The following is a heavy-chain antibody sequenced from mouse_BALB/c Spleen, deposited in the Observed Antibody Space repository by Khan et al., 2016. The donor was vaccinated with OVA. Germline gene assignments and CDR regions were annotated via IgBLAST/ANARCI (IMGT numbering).Heavy chain of an antibody. Sequence: EVQLQESGPGLVKPSQSLSLTCTVTGYSITSDYAWNWIRQSPGNQLEWMGYISYSGRTSYNPSLKSRISITRDTSKNQFFLHLNHVTTEDTATYYCARSVTITTVVATDFDYWGQGTTLTVSA. CDR1: GYSITSDYA. V-gene: IGHV3-2*02. J-gene: IGHJ2*01. CDR2: ISYSGRT. D-gene: IGHD1-1*01. CDR3: ARSVTITTVVATDFDY.